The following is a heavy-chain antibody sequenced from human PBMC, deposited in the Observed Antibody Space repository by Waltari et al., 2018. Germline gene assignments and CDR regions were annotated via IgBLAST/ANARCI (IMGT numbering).Heavy chain of an antibody. CDR1: GFSFSDHV. V-gene: IGHV3-48*03. D-gene: IGHD2-2*01. CDR2: ISTSGSTI. CDR3: ARAVVPAAIYWFDP. J-gene: IGHJ5*02. Sequence: EVQLVASGGGLIQPGGSLRLSSGASGFSFSDHVMHCVRQAPGKVLEWIAYISTSGSTIYYADSVKGRFTVSRDNAKNSVYLQMNSLRVEDTAVYYCARAVVPAAIYWFDPWGQGTLVTVSS.